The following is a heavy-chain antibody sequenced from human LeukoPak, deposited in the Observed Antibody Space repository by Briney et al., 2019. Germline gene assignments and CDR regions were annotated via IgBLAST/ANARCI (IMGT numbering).Heavy chain of an antibody. CDR1: GYTFTGYY. CDR2: INPYNGGT. J-gene: IGHJ4*02. Sequence: ASVKVSRKASGYTFTGYYIHWVRQAPGQGLEWMGWINPYNGGTNYAQKFQGRVTMTRDTSISTAYMEVSSLISDDTAVYYCARGILGAGGTGYFDYWGQGTLVTVSS. D-gene: IGHD2-15*01. V-gene: IGHV1-2*02. CDR3: ARGILGAGGTGYFDY.